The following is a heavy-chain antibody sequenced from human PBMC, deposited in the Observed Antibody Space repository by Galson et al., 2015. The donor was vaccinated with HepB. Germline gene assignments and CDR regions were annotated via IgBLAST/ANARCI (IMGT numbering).Heavy chain of an antibody. D-gene: IGHD3-22*01. Sequence: SLRLSCAASGFTFTRYPMHWLRQAPGRGLEWVAVISYDGTTTWYSDSVKGRFTISRDNSKNTLYLQMNSLRIEDTAVYYCARDAVEKWLENYFDHWGQGTPVTVSS. V-gene: IGHV3-30*04. CDR3: ARDAVEKWLENYFDH. J-gene: IGHJ4*02. CDR2: ISYDGTTT. CDR1: GFTFTRYP.